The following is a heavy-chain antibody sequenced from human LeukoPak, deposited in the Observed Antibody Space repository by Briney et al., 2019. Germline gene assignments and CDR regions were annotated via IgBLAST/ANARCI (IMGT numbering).Heavy chain of an antibody. Sequence: GGSLRLSCAASGFTLNNYAMNWVRQAPGKGLEWVSLISSSGDATYYADSVQGRFTVSRDNFRNTLYLHIDSLRVEDTATYYCARGTTDLDYWGQGTRVIVSS. CDR3: ARGTTDLDY. J-gene: IGHJ4*02. V-gene: IGHV3-23*01. D-gene: IGHD1-14*01. CDR1: GFTLNNYA. CDR2: ISSSGDAT.